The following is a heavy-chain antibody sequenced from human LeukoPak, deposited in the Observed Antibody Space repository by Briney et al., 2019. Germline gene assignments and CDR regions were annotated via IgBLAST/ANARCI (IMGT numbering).Heavy chain of an antibody. Sequence: PGGSLRLSCAASGFTFSSYGMHWVRQAPGKGLEWVAFIRYDGSNKYYADSVKGRFTISRDNSKNTLYLQMNSLRAEDTAVYYCAKELEIVVVPAAKGFWGQGTLVTVSS. V-gene: IGHV3-30*02. CDR1: GFTFSSYG. CDR3: AKELEIVVVPAAKGF. CDR2: IRYDGSNK. J-gene: IGHJ4*02. D-gene: IGHD2-2*03.